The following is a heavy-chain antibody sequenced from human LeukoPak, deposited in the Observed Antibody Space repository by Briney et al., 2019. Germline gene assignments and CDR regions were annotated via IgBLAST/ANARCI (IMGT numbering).Heavy chain of an antibody. Sequence: GASVKVSCKASGGTFSSYAISWVRQAPGQGLEWMGGIIPIFGTANYAQKFQGRVTITADESTSTAYMGLSSLRSEDTAVYYCARPERYCSSTSCLMAYFDYWGQGTLVTVSS. CDR2: IIPIFGTA. CDR3: ARPERYCSSTSCLMAYFDY. CDR1: GGTFSSYA. J-gene: IGHJ4*02. V-gene: IGHV1-69*13. D-gene: IGHD2-2*01.